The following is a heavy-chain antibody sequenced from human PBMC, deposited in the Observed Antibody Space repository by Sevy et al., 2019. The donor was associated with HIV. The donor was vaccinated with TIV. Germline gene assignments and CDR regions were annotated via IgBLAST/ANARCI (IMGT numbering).Heavy chain of an antibody. CDR3: ARDFQYYDRSGYYSYYFDY. V-gene: IGHV3-33*01. Sequence: GGSLRLSCAASGFTFSSYGMHWVRQAPGKGLEWVAVIWYDGSNKYYADSVKGRFTISRDNSKNTLYLQMNSLRAEDKAVYYCARDFQYYDRSGYYSYYFDYWGQGTLVTVSS. CDR1: GFTFSSYG. CDR2: IWYDGSNK. J-gene: IGHJ4*02. D-gene: IGHD3-22*01.